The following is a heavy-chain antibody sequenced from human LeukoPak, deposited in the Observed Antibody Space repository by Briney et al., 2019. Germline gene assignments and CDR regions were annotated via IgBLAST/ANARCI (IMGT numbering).Heavy chain of an antibody. J-gene: IGHJ5*02. CDR1: GFTFSDYS. CDR3: ARALLGYYDEYFDP. D-gene: IGHD3-16*01. CDR2: ITSTSSNI. Sequence: PGGSLRLSCAPYGFTFSDYSMTWVRQAPGKGLEWVSSITSTSSNINYADSVRGRFTVSRDNTKNALFLQMTSQTDEDTALYYCARALLGYYDEYFDPWGQGTQVTVSS. V-gene: IGHV3-21*01.